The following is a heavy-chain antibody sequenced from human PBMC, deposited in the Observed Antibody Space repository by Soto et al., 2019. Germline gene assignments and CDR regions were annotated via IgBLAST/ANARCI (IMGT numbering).Heavy chain of an antibody. CDR3: ARAQYYYDSSGYYPWFY. J-gene: IGHJ4*02. CDR1: GGTFSSYA. V-gene: IGHV1-69*01. D-gene: IGHD3-22*01. CDR2: IIPIFGTA. Sequence: QVQLVQSGAEVQKPGSSVKVSCKASGGTFSSYAISWVRQAPGQGLEWMGGIIPIFGTANYAQKFQGRVTITADESTSTAYMELSSLRSEDTAVYYCARAQYYYDSSGYYPWFYWGQGSLVTVSS.